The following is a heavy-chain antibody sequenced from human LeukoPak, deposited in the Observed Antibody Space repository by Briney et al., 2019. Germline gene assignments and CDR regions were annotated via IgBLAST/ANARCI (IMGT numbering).Heavy chain of an antibody. CDR1: GGSISSGSYY. V-gene: IGHV4-61*02. D-gene: IGHD3-10*01. Sequence: PSETLSLTCTVSGGSISSGSYYWSWIRQPAGKGLEWIGRIYTSGSTNYNPSLKSRVTISVDTPKNQFSLKLSSVTAADTAVYYCARGGSEDVWDQGTTVTVSS. CDR2: IYTSGST. CDR3: ARGGSEDV. J-gene: IGHJ6*02.